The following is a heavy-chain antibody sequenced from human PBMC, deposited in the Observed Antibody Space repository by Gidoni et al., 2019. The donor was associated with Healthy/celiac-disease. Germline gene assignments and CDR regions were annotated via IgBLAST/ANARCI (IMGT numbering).Heavy chain of an antibody. CDR2: ISWNSGSI. V-gene: IGHV3-9*01. Sequence: EVQLVESGGGLVQPGRSLRLSCAASGFTFDAYAMHWVRQAPGKGLEWVSGISWNSGSIGYADAGKGRVTISRDNAKNSLYLQMNSLRAEDTALYYCAKEIHQYDDSSGPGNWGQGTLVTVSS. CDR3: AKEIHQYDDSSGPGN. CDR1: GFTFDAYA. D-gene: IGHD3-22*01. J-gene: IGHJ4*02.